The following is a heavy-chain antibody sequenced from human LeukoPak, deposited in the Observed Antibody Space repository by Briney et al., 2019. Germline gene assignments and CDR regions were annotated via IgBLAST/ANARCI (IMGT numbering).Heavy chain of an antibody. CDR3: ARTNIAAANPDY. J-gene: IGHJ4*02. D-gene: IGHD6-13*01. V-gene: IGHV1-2*02. CDR1: GYTFTGYY. CDR2: INPNSGGT. Sequence: ASVKVSCKASGYTFTGYYMPWVRQAPGHGLEWMGWINPNSGGTNYAQKFQGRVTMTRDTSISTAYMELSRLRSDDTAVFYCARTNIAAANPDYWGQGTLVTVSS.